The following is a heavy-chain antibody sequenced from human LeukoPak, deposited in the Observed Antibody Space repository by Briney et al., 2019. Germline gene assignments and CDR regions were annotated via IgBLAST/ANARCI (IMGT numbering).Heavy chain of an antibody. CDR1: GGSISSGSYY. CDR3: ARDTAAGTGY. J-gene: IGHJ4*02. CDR2: IYTSGST. V-gene: IGHV4-61*02. Sequence: SQTLSLTCTVSGGSISSGSYYWSWIRQPAGKGLEWIGRIYTSGSTNYNPSLKSRVTISVDTSKNQFSLKLSSVTTADTAVYYCARDTAAGTGYWGQGTLVTVSS. D-gene: IGHD6-13*01.